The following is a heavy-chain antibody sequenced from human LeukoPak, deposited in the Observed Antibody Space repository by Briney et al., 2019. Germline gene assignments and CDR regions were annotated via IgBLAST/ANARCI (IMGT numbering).Heavy chain of an antibody. J-gene: IGHJ5*02. CDR2: ISGSGGST. Sequence: AGTLRLSCAASGFTFNNYDLSWVRQAPGKGLEWVSTISGSGGSTYYADPVKGGFTISRDNSKNTLYLQMNRLTAEDTAVYYCAKRYSGGWYDWFDPGGQGTLVTVSS. CDR3: AKRYSGGWYDWFDP. V-gene: IGHV3-23*01. CDR1: GFTFNNYD. D-gene: IGHD6-19*01.